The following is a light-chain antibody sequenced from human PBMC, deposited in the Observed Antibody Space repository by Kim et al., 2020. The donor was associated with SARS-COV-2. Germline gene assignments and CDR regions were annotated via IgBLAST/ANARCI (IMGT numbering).Light chain of an antibody. CDR2: GAS. Sequence: EIVMTQSPATLSVSPGERATLSCRASQSVSSNLAWYQQKAGQAPRLLIYGASISATGIPARFSGSGSGTEFTLTISILQSEDFAVYYCQQYNNWSGTFGQGTKLEI. J-gene: IGKJ2*01. V-gene: IGKV3D-15*03. CDR3: QQYNNWSGT. CDR1: QSVSSN.